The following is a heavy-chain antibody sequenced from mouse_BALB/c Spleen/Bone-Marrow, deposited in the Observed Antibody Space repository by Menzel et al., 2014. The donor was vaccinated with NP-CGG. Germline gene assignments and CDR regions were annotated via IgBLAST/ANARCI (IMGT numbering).Heavy chain of an antibody. J-gene: IGHJ4*01. V-gene: IGHV1-82*01. CDR3: ARPLNWDPYAMDY. CDR1: GYAFSSSW. Sequence: VQLQQPGPELVKPGASVKISCKASGYAFSSSWMNWVKQRPGQGLEWIGRIYPGDGDTKYNGKFEGKATLTADKSSSTAYMQLSSLTSVDSAVYFCARPLNWDPYAMDYWGQGTSVTVSS. D-gene: IGHD4-1*02. CDR2: IYPGDGDT.